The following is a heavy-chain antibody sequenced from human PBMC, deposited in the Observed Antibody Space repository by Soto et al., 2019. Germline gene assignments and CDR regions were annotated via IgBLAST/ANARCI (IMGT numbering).Heavy chain of an antibody. CDR3: VKDPFVAAAGPYYFDY. Sequence: GGSLRLCCAASGFTFSSYAMHWVRQAPGKRLEWVAAISYDGTNKYYADSVKGQFTISRDNSKNTLFLQMNSLRAEDTALYYCVKDPFVAAAGPYYFDYWGQGSLVTVSS. CDR1: GFTFSSYA. D-gene: IGHD6-13*01. J-gene: IGHJ4*02. CDR2: ISYDGTNK. V-gene: IGHV3-30-3*01.